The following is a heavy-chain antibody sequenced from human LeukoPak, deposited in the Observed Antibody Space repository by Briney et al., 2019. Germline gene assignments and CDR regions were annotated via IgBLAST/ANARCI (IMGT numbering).Heavy chain of an antibody. CDR1: GGSISSYY. Sequence: SETLSLTCTVSGGSISSYYWSWIRQPPGKGLEWIGYIYYSGSTDYSPSLKSRVTISVDTSKNQFSLKLTSVTAADTAVYYRARQGEASGTVSLNAFDIWGQGILVTVSS. J-gene: IGHJ3*02. CDR2: IYYSGST. CDR3: ARQGEASGTVSLNAFDI. D-gene: IGHD5-12*01. V-gene: IGHV4-59*08.